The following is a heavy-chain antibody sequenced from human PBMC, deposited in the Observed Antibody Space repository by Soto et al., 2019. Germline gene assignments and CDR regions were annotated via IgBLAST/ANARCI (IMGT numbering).Heavy chain of an antibody. CDR3: ARTPVGTSYYYYYYGMDV. V-gene: IGHV1-2*04. Sequence: GASVKVSCKASGYTFTGYYMHWVRQAPGQGLEWMGWINPNSGGTNYAQKFQGWVTMTRDTSISTACMELSRLRSDDTAVYYCARTPVGTSYYYYYYGMDVWGQGTTVTVSS. J-gene: IGHJ6*02. CDR2: INPNSGGT. D-gene: IGHD6-6*01. CDR1: GYTFTGYY.